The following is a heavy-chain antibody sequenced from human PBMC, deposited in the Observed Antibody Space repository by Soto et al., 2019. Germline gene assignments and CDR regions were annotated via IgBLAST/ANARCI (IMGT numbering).Heavy chain of an antibody. CDR1: GYTFSGYY. Sequence: GASVKVSCKASGYTFSGYYIHWVRQAPGQGLEWMGWINPNNGGTNYAQKFQDWVTMTKDTSINTAYMELNRLRSDDTAIYYCAVAVAGNNWFDPWGQGTLVTVSS. J-gene: IGHJ5*02. V-gene: IGHV1-2*04. CDR2: INPNNGGT. D-gene: IGHD6-19*01. CDR3: AVAVAGNNWFDP.